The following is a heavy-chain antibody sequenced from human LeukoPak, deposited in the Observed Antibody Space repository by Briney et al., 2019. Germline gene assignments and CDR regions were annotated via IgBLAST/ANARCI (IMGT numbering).Heavy chain of an antibody. J-gene: IGHJ4*02. CDR3: ATSLDLDSVGAFDY. CDR1: GFTVGSTY. D-gene: IGHD1-26*01. CDR2: IYSGGST. V-gene: IGHV3-66*01. Sequence: LTGGSLTLSCAASGFTVGSTYMSWVRQAPGKGLEWVSLIYSGGSTYYADSVKGRFTISRNSFKNTLYLQMNSRRAEDTAVYYCATSLDLDSVGAFDYWGQGTLVTVSS.